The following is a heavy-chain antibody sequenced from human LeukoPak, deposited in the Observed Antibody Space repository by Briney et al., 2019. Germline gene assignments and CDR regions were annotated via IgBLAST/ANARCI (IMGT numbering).Heavy chain of an antibody. D-gene: IGHD4-17*01. J-gene: IGHJ4*02. Sequence: SVKVSCKASGGTFTSYGLSWVRQAPGQGLEWMGRIIPILGIANYAQKFQGRVTITADKSTYTAYMELSSLRSEDTAVYYRARGSPDDYGDYEMDYWGQGTLVTVSS. CDR2: IIPILGIA. CDR1: GGTFTSYG. CDR3: ARGSPDDYGDYEMDY. V-gene: IGHV1-69*04.